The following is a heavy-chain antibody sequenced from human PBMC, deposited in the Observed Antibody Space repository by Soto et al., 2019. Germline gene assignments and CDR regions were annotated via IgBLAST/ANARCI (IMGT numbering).Heavy chain of an antibody. CDR3: ARDGDPGYSFWSGPLGGGRFDP. Sequence: QVQLVQSGAEVKEPGSSVNVSCKTSGGTFGNTAVTWVRQAPGQGLGWIGGIVPMFGTANYAQKFQGRVTITADESTSTAYMELSSLRSDDTAVYYCARDGDPGYSFWSGPLGGGRFDPWGQGTLVTVSS. CDR2: IVPMFGTA. CDR1: GGTFGNTA. J-gene: IGHJ5*02. V-gene: IGHV1-69*12. D-gene: IGHD3-3*01.